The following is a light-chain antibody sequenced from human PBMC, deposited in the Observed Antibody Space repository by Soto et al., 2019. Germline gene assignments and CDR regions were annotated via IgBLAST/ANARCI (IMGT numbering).Light chain of an antibody. Sequence: EIVMTQSPGTLSVSPGERVTLSCRASQSVDSNLAWYSQRPGQAPRLLIYGASTRATGIPARFSGSGSGTEFTLTISGLQSEDFAVYFCHQYNNWLWTFGQGKRVEIK. CDR2: GAS. CDR1: QSVDSN. CDR3: HQYNNWLWT. V-gene: IGKV3-15*01. J-gene: IGKJ1*01.